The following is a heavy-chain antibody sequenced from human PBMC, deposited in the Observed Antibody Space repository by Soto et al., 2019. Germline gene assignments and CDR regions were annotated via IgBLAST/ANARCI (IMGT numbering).Heavy chain of an antibody. D-gene: IGHD2-2*02. CDR2: ISGSGGST. CDR1: GFTFSSYA. V-gene: IGHV3-23*01. J-gene: IGHJ4*02. Sequence: EVQLLESGGGLVQPGGSLRLSCAASGFTFSSYAMSWVRQAPGKGLEWVSAISGSGGSTYYADSVKGRFTISRDNSKNTLYLQMNSLRAEDTAVYYCAKDRGYCSSTRCYTYFDYWGQGTLVTVSS. CDR3: AKDRGYCSSTRCYTYFDY.